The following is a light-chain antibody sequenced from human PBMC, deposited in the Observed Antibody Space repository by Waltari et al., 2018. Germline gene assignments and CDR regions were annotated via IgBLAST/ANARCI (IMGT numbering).Light chain of an antibody. J-gene: IGLJ3*02. V-gene: IGLV2-14*01. CDR1: SSDVGFYNY. CDR2: DVS. CDR3: NSYAGSSSWV. Sequence: QSALTQPASVSGSPGQSITISCPGTSSDVGFYNYVSWYQQHPGKAPKLMIYDVSERPSAVSIRFSGSKSGNTASLTISGLQAEDEAYYYCNSYAGSSSWVFGGGTKLTVL.